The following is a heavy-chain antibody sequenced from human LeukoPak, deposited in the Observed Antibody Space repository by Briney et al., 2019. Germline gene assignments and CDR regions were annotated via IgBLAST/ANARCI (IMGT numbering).Heavy chain of an antibody. CDR3: ANPGYDFWSGYSTGYFDY. Sequence: GGSLRLSCAASGFTFSSYAMSWVRQAPGKGLEWVSAISGSGGSTYYADSVKGRFTISRDNSKNSLYLQMNSLRAEDTAVYYCANPGYDFWSGYSTGYFDYWGQGTLVTVSS. J-gene: IGHJ4*02. CDR2: ISGSGGST. D-gene: IGHD3-3*01. V-gene: IGHV3-23*01. CDR1: GFTFSSYA.